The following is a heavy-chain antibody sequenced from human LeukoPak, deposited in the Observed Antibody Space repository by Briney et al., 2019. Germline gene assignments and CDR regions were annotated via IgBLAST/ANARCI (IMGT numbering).Heavy chain of an antibody. D-gene: IGHD1-14*01. Sequence: SQTLSLTCVISGDSVSRNTAGWSWLRQSPSRGLEWLGRTYYRSRWYSDFAPSVKNRITINPDTSKNQFSLQLNSVTPEDTAVYYCANLPRRDYYMDVWGKGTTVTVSS. CDR2: TYYRSRWYS. CDR1: GDSVSRNTAG. J-gene: IGHJ6*03. V-gene: IGHV6-1*01. CDR3: ANLPRRDYYMDV.